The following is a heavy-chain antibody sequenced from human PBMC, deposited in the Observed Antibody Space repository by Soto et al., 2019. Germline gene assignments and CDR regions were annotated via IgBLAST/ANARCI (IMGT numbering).Heavy chain of an antibody. CDR3: ATGEVVPSFPNWLDT. V-gene: IGHV1-69*12. J-gene: IGHJ5*02. D-gene: IGHD2-21*01. Sequence: VQFVQSGAELKKPGSSVRVSCRASGGTIKTYTLSWVRQAPGQGLEWMGAFIPSFPAPNFAQRFKGRLTLTADESTNTGFMELSGLRPEDTALYFCATGEVVPSFPNWLDTWGQGTHVLVSS. CDR1: GGTIKTYT. CDR2: FIPSFPAP.